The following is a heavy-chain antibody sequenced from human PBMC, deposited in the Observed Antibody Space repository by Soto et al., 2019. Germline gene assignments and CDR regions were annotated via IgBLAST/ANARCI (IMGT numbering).Heavy chain of an antibody. Sequence: EVQLVESGGGLVQPGGSLRLSCVTSGFTFSTYWMNWVRRAPGTGLGWVAGINPDGSEKSYVDSVKGRFTISRDNAKNSLYLQINSLRAEDTAVYYCARLPRAEGNDYWGQGTLVTVSS. CDR3: ARLPRAEGNDY. V-gene: IGHV3-7*01. CDR2: INPDGSEK. CDR1: GFTFSTYW. J-gene: IGHJ4*02.